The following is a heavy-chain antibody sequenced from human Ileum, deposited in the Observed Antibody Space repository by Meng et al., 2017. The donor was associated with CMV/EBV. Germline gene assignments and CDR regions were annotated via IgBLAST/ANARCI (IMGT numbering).Heavy chain of an antibody. CDR3: ARDGVVVPAAIYYYYYGMDV. V-gene: IGHV1-2*02. J-gene: IGHJ6*02. Sequence: ASVKVSCKASGYTFTGYYMHWVRQAPGQGLEWMGWINPNSGGTNYAQKFQGRVTMTRDTSISTAYMELSRLRSDDTAVYYCARDGVVVPAAIYYYYYGMDVWGQGTTVT. CDR2: INPNSGGT. CDR1: GYTFTGYY. D-gene: IGHD2-2*01.